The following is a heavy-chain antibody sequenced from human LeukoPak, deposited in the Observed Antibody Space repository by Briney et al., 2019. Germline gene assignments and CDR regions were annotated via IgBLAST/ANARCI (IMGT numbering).Heavy chain of an antibody. CDR3: ARGLGRELDGVFDI. CDR1: GFTFSSYA. Sequence: GGSLRLSCAASGFTFSSYAMSWVRQAPGKGLEWVSTMLGSGATTYYADSMRGRFTISRDNSKNTLYLQMNSLRAEDTAVYYCARGLGRELDGVFDIWGQGTMVTVSS. V-gene: IGHV3-23*01. J-gene: IGHJ3*02. CDR2: MLGSGATT. D-gene: IGHD3-10*01.